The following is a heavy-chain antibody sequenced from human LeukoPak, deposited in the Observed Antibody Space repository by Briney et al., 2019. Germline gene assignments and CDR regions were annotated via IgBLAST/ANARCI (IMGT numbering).Heavy chain of an antibody. V-gene: IGHV3-23*01. D-gene: IGHD3-22*01. J-gene: IGHJ4*02. CDR2: ISGSGGST. Sequence: GGSLRLSCAASGFTFSSYSMNWVRQAPGKGLEWVSAISGSGGSTYYADSVKGRFTISRDNSKNTLYLQMNSLRAEDTAVYYCAKSPLPYYYDSSGPHFDYWGQGTLVTVSS. CDR1: GFTFSSYS. CDR3: AKSPLPYYYDSSGPHFDY.